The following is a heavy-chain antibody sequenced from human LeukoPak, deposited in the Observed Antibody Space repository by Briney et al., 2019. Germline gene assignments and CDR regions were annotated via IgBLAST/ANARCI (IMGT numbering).Heavy chain of an antibody. CDR3: AKDGDSSGWLMYYFDY. V-gene: IGHV3-9*03. D-gene: IGHD6-19*01. CDR2: ISWHSGSV. CDR1: GFKFDDYA. Sequence: GGSLRLSCAASGFKFDDYAMHWVRQAPGKGLEWVSGISWHSGSVKYADFVKGRFTISRDNAKNSLYLQMNSLRAEDVALYYCAKDGDSSGWLMYYFDYWGQGTLVTVSS. J-gene: IGHJ4*02.